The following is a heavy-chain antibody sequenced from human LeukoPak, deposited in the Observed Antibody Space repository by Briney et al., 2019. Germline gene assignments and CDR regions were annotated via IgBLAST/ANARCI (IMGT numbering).Heavy chain of an antibody. V-gene: IGHV4-4*07. J-gene: IGHJ2*01. CDR2: IYTSGST. CDR3: ARNPYSSGWFDWYFDL. CDR1: GGSISSYY. D-gene: IGHD6-19*01. Sequence: SKTLSLTCTVSGGSISSYYWSWIRQPAGKGLEWIGRIYTSGSTNYNPSLKSRVTMSVDTSKNQFSLKLSSVTAADTAVYYCARNPYSSGWFDWYFDLWGRGTLVTVSS.